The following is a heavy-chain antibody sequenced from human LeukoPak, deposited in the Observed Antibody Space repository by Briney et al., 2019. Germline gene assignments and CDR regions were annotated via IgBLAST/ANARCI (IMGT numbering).Heavy chain of an antibody. CDR2: IYYSGST. CDR3: ARLIGHYYYYYMDV. V-gene: IGHV4-30-4*08. CDR1: GGSISSGDYY. J-gene: IGHJ6*03. Sequence: NPSQTLSLTCTVSGGSISSGDYYWSWIRQPPGKGLEWIGYIYYSGSTYYNPSLKSRVTISVDTSKNQFSLKLSSVTAADTAVYYCARLIGHYYYYYMDVWGKGTTVTVSS. D-gene: IGHD3-22*01.